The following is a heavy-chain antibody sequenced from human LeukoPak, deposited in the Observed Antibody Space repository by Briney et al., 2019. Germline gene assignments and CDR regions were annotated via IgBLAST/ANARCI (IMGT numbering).Heavy chain of an antibody. CDR3: ARTQERDKIVDY. D-gene: IGHD1-26*01. CDR2: IYTSGST. V-gene: IGHV4-4*07. J-gene: IGHJ4*02. Sequence: KPSETLSLTCTVSGGSISSYYWSWIRKPAGKGLEWIRRIYTSGSTNYNPSLKSRVTMSVDTSKNQFSLKLSSVTAADTAVYYCARTQERDKIVDYWGQGTLVTVSS. CDR1: GGSISSYY.